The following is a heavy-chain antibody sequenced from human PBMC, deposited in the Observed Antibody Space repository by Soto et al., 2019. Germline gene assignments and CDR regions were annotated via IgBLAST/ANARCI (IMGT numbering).Heavy chain of an antibody. CDR2: ISGSGGST. V-gene: IGHV3-23*01. Sequence: GGSLRISCAASGFTFSSYAMSWVRQAPGKGLEWGSAISGSGGSTYYADSVKGRFTISRDNSKNTLYLQMNSLRAEDTAVYYCAKDSGVLRFLEWLPHFDYWGQGTLVTVSS. CDR1: GFTFSSYA. D-gene: IGHD3-3*01. J-gene: IGHJ4*02. CDR3: AKDSGVLRFLEWLPHFDY.